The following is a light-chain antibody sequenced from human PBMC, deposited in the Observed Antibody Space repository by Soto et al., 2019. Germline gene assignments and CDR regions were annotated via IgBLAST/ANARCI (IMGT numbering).Light chain of an antibody. CDR1: SSDVGGYNY. CDR2: DVS. V-gene: IGLV2-11*01. J-gene: IGLJ1*01. CDR3: CSYAGTSYV. Sequence: QSVLTQPRSMSGSPGQSVTISCTGTSSDVGGYNYVSWYQQHPGKAPKLMIYDVSKRPSGVPDRFSGSKSGNTASLTISGLQAEDEADYCCCSYAGTSYVFGTGTRSPS.